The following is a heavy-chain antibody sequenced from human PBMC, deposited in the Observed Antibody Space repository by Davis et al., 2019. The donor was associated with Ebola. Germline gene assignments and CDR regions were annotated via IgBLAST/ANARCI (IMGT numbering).Heavy chain of an antibody. Sequence: AASVKVSCKASGYTFTSHDINWVRQAPGQGLEWMGWMNPSSGNTGFAQKFHGRVTMTRNTSISTAYMELSSLRSEDTAVYYCARGWVAAPSRGMRGMDVWGKGTTVTVSS. V-gene: IGHV1-8*01. CDR3: ARGWVAAPSRGMRGMDV. CDR2: MNPSSGNT. D-gene: IGHD6-13*01. J-gene: IGHJ6*04. CDR1: GYTFTSHD.